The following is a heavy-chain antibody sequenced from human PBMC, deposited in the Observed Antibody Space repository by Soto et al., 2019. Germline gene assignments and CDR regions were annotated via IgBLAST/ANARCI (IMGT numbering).Heavy chain of an antibody. CDR3: ARGVILWFGELSRRGGYYYYMDV. CDR2: INDSGDI. CDR1: GGSFSGYQ. Sequence: QVQLQQWGAGLLKPSETLSLTCAVYGGSFSGYQWSWIRQTPGQGLEWIGGINDSGDINYNPTLKSRVNILVDSPKEQISLRLSSVTAADTAVYYCARGVILWFGELSRRGGYYYYMDVWGKGTRVTVSS. J-gene: IGHJ6*03. D-gene: IGHD3-10*01. V-gene: IGHV4-34*01.